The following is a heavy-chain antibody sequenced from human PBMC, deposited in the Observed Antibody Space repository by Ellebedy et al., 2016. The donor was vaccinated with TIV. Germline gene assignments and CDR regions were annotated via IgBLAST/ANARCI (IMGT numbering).Heavy chain of an antibody. Sequence: GESLKISXAASGFTFSSYWMSWVRQAPGKGLEWVANIKQDGSEKYYADSVKGRFTISRDNAKNSLYLQMNSLRAEDTAVYYCARDYHVGWTSHLHYYYYGMDVWGQGTTVTVSS. D-gene: IGHD2-2*01. J-gene: IGHJ6*02. CDR2: IKQDGSEK. V-gene: IGHV3-7*01. CDR3: ARDYHVGWTSHLHYYYYGMDV. CDR1: GFTFSSYW.